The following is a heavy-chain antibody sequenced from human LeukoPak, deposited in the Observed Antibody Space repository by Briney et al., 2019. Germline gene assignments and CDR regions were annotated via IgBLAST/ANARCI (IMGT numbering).Heavy chain of an antibody. J-gene: IGHJ4*02. V-gene: IGHV1-46*03. Sequence: GASVKVSCKAFGYGFTSYYIHWVRQAPGQGLEWMGIINPSVGGTTYARKFQGRVTMTRDTSTSTVYMELSSLRSEDTAVYYCARHGSGRYYPAEGRVDYRGQGTLVTVSS. CDR3: ARHGSGRYYPAEGRVDY. CDR2: INPSVGGT. D-gene: IGHD3-10*01. CDR1: GYGFTSYY.